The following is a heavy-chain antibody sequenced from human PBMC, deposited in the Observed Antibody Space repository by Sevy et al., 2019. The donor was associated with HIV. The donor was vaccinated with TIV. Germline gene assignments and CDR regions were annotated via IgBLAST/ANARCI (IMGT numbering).Heavy chain of an antibody. D-gene: IGHD4-4*01. CDR2: ISSRGDGT. V-gene: IGHV3-23*01. CDR3: AKDLYSSVWPWAFDY. Sequence: GGSLRLSCVASGFTFSDYAMSWVRQAPGKGLEWVAGISSRGDGTYYADSVKGWFTISRDNLKNTLYLQMNSLRAEDTATYYCAKDLYSSVWPWAFDYWGQGTPVTVSS. CDR1: GFTFSDYA. J-gene: IGHJ4*02.